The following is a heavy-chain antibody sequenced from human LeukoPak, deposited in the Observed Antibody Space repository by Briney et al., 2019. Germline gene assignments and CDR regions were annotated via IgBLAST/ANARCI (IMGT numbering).Heavy chain of an antibody. V-gene: IGHV4-4*07. CDR3: ARVICGGGSWYSDNWFDP. CDR2: IYTSGST. J-gene: IGHJ5*02. Sequence: PSETLSLTCTVSGASISGYYWTWIRQPAGKGLEWIGRIYTSGSTKYNPSLKSRVSMSVDTSRNQFSLKVSSVTAADTAVHYCARVICGGGSWYSDNWFDPCGQGTLVTVSS. CDR1: GASISGYY. D-gene: IGHD2-15*01.